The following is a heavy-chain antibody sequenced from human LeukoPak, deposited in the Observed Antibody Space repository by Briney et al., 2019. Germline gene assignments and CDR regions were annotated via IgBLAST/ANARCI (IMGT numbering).Heavy chain of an antibody. D-gene: IGHD3-22*01. CDR1: GGSISSYY. CDR2: IYYSGIT. CDR3: ARLRALSYYGSSGDLYYFEY. Sequence: ASETLSLTCTVSGGSISSYYWSWLRQPPGKGLEWIGFIYYSGITDYNPSLKSRVTISVDTSKNQFSLKLTSVTAADTAVYYCARLRALSYYGSSGDLYYFEYWGQGTLVTVSS. J-gene: IGHJ4*02. V-gene: IGHV4-59*01.